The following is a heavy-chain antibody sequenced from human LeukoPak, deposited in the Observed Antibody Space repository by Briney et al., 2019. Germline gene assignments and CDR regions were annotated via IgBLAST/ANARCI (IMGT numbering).Heavy chain of an antibody. CDR2: IWFDGSNQ. CDR1: GFTFSSYG. J-gene: IGHJ4*02. Sequence: GGSLRLSCAASGFTFSSYGFHWVRQAPGKGLEWVAVIWFDGSNQYYAESVKGRFTISRVNSENTVYLQMNSLRAEDTAVYYCARDRGVRYFDYWGQGTLVTVSS. D-gene: IGHD3-10*01. V-gene: IGHV3-33*01. CDR3: ARDRGVRYFDY.